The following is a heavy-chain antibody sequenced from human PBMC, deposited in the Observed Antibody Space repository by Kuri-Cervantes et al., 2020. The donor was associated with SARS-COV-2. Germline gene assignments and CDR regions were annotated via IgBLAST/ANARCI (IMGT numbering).Heavy chain of an antibody. CDR3: ARDGIDSSSWDFDY. Sequence: SVKVSCKASGYTFTGYYMHWVRQAPGQGLEWMGGIIPIFGTANYAQKFQGRVTITTDESTSTAYMELSSLRSDDTAVYYCARDGIDSSSWDFDYWGQGTLVTVSS. J-gene: IGHJ4*02. CDR1: GYTFTGYY. V-gene: IGHV1-69*05. CDR2: IIPIFGTA. D-gene: IGHD6-13*01.